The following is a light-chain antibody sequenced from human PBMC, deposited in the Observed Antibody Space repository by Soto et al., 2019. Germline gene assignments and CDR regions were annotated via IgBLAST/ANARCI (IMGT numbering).Light chain of an antibody. V-gene: IGLV3-21*01. CDR2: YDS. CDR3: QVWEATGDQVV. Sequence: SYELTQPPSVSVAPGETARISCGGNNVGSRSVHWYQQKPGQAPFLVIYYDSDRPSGIPERFSGSNSGNTATLFISRVEAGDEADYYCQVWEATGDQVVFGGGTKLTVL. CDR1: NVGSRS. J-gene: IGLJ2*01.